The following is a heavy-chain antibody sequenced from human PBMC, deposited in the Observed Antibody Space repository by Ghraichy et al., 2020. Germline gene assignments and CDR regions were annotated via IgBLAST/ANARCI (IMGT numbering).Heavy chain of an antibody. V-gene: IGHV4-39*01. CDR2: IYYSGST. CDR1: GGSISSSSYY. D-gene: IGHD4-17*01. Sequence: SQTLSLTCTVSGGSISSSSYYWGWIRQPPGKGLEWIGSIYYSGSTYYNPSLKSRVTISVDTSKNQFSLKLSSVTAADTAVYYCARQSDGDYVWGQGTLVTVSS. J-gene: IGHJ4*02. CDR3: ARQSDGDYV.